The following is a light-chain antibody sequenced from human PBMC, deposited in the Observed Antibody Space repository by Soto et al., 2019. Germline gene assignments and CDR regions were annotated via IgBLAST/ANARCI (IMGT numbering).Light chain of an antibody. CDR3: QQYNSYSWT. CDR1: LRIRND. CDR2: DAS. Sequence: DIQLTQSPSSLSASVGDRVTITCRASLRIRNDLGWYQHKPGKAPKRLIYDASSLESGVPSRFSGSGSGTEFTLTISSLQPDDFATYYCQQYNSYSWTFGQGTKVDIK. J-gene: IGKJ1*01. V-gene: IGKV1-17*01.